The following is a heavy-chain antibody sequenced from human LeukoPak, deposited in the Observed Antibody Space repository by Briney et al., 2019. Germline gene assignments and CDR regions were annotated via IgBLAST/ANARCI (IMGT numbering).Heavy chain of an antibody. CDR2: IYYSGST. V-gene: IGHV4-59*01. D-gene: IGHD1-26*01. J-gene: IGHJ4*02. Sequence: SETLSLTCTVSGGSISSYYWSWIRQPPGKGLEWIGYIYYSGSTNYNPSLKSRVTISVDTSKNQFSLKLSSVTAADTAVYYCAREVTSGSYYDYWGQGTLATVSS. CDR3: AREVTSGSYYDY. CDR1: GGSISSYY.